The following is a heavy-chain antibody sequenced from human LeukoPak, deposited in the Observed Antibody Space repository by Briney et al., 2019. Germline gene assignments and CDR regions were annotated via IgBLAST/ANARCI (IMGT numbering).Heavy chain of an antibody. CDR1: VYTFTGYY. V-gene: IGHV1-2*02. CDR3: ASINCNNGVCYNFDY. J-gene: IGHJ4*02. CDR2: INPNSGGT. Sequence: ASVKVSCKASVYTFTGYYIHWVRQAPGQGLEWMGWINPNSGGTNYAQKFQGRVTMTKDTSISTAYMELRRLRSDDTAVYYCASINCNNGVCYNFDYWGQGTLVTVSS. D-gene: IGHD2-8*01.